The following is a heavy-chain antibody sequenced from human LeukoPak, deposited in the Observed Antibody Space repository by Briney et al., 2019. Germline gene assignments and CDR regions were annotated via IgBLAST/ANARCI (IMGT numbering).Heavy chain of an antibody. CDR1: GYIFTSHG. CDR2: ISGHNGKT. V-gene: IGHV1-18*01. J-gene: IGHJ4*02. Sequence: ASVKVSCMTSGYIFTSHGINWVRQAPGQGLEWMGWISGHNGKTDYGQKLQDRFTMTTDTSTSTAYMELRSLGSDDTAVYFCARSAFNKYYSDYWGQGTLVTVSA. CDR3: ARSAFNKYYSDY.